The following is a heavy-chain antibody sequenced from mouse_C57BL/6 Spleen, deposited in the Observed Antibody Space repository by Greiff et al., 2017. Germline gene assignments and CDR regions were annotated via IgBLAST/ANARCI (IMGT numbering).Heavy chain of an antibody. Sequence: VQLQQSGAELMKPGASVKLSCKATGYTFTGYWIEWVKQRPGHGLEWIGELLPGSGSTNYNEKFKGKATFTADTSSNTAYMQLSSLTTEDSAIYYRESINWDWYFDVWGTGTTVTVSS. CDR3: ESINWDWYFDV. CDR1: GYTFTGYW. D-gene: IGHD4-1*01. J-gene: IGHJ1*03. V-gene: IGHV1-9*01. CDR2: LLPGSGST.